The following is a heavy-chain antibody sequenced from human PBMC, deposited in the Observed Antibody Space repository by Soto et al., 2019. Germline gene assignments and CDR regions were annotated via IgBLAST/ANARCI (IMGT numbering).Heavy chain of an antibody. CDR2: IRQDGSEK. CDR1: GFTFSHYW. Sequence: EVQLVESGGGLVQFGGSLRLSCADSGFTFSHYWMTWVRQAPGKGLEWVANIRQDGSEKYYVDSVKGRFTISRDNAKNSLYLQMNSRRAEDTAVYYCARDGRGYPQALSYHYMDVWGKGTTVTVSS. J-gene: IGHJ6*03. V-gene: IGHV3-7*01. CDR3: ARDGRGYPQALSYHYMDV. D-gene: IGHD2-15*01.